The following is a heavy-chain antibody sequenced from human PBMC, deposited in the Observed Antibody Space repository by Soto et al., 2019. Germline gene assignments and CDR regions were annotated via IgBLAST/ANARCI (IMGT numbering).Heavy chain of an antibody. CDR2: MNPNSGNT. J-gene: IGHJ4*02. CDR1: GYTFTSYD. V-gene: IGHV1-8*01. Sequence: ASVKVSCKASGYTFTSYDINWVRQATGQGLEWMGWMNPNSGNTGYAQKFQGRVTMTRNTSISTAYMELSSLRSEDTAVYYCARGPSTHYGDYVGWTDYWGQGTLVTVSS. D-gene: IGHD4-17*01. CDR3: ARGPSTHYGDYVGWTDY.